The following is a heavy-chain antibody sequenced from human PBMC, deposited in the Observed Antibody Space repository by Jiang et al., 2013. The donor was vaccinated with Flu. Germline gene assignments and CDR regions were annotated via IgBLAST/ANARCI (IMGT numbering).Heavy chain of an antibody. D-gene: IGHD3-3*01. CDR3: AHLGRFWSGFTVQKWFDA. Sequence: WLALIYWDDDKRYNPSLENRLAITKDTSKNQVVLRMTSVDPVDTATYFCAHLGRFWSGFTVQKWFDAWGQGILVTVSS. V-gene: IGHV2-5*02. J-gene: IGHJ5*02. CDR2: IYWDDDK.